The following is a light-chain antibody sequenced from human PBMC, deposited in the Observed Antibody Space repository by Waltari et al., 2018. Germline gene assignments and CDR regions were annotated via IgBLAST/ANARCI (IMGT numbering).Light chain of an antibody. V-gene: IGKV1-12*02. Sequence: DIQMTQSPSSISASVGYRVTITCRASQVIDRWLTWYQQKPGKAPKLLIYAAYSLQSGVPSRFSGSGSGTEFTLSISSLQPEDFATYFCQQANSFPFTFGPGTSVDIK. CDR1: QVIDRW. CDR2: AAY. CDR3: QQANSFPFT. J-gene: IGKJ3*01.